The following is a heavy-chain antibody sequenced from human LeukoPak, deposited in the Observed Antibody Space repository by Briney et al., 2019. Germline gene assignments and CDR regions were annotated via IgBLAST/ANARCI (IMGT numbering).Heavy chain of an antibody. D-gene: IGHD3-10*01. CDR1: GGSISSGSYY. CDR3: ARVSYYYGSGIDCEDI. CDR2: IYYSGST. V-gene: IGHV4-39*07. J-gene: IGHJ3*02. Sequence: NLSETLSLTCAVSGGSISSGSYYWSWIRQPPGKGLEWIGSIYYSGSTYYNPSLKSRVTISVDTSKNQFSLKLSSVTAADTAVYYCARVSYYYGSGIDCEDIWGQGTMVTVSS.